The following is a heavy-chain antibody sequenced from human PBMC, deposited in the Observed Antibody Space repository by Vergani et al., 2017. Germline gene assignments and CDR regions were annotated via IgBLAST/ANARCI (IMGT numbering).Heavy chain of an antibody. Sequence: QVQLQESGPGLVKPSETLSLTCTVSGGSISSGGYYWSWIRQHPGKGLEWIGYIYYSGSTYYNPSLKSRVTISVDTSKNQFSLKLSSVTAADTAVYYCAREALSTVRYSSGWYLSLWGQGTLVTVSS. CDR3: AREALSTVRYSSGWYLSL. D-gene: IGHD6-19*01. V-gene: IGHV4-31*03. J-gene: IGHJ4*02. CDR2: IYYSGST. CDR1: GGSISSGGYY.